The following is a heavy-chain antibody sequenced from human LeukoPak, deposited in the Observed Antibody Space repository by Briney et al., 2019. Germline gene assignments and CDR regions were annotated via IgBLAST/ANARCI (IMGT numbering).Heavy chain of an antibody. CDR1: GGSFSGYY. CDR3: ARLRQQLVKGGYYYYMDV. Sequence: SETLSLTCAVYGGSFSGYYWSWIRQPPGKGLEWIGEINHSGSTNYNPSLKSRVTISVDTSKNQFSLKLSSVTAADTAVYYCARLRQQLVKGGYYYYMDVWGKGTTVTISS. V-gene: IGHV4-34*01. J-gene: IGHJ6*03. CDR2: INHSGST. D-gene: IGHD6-13*01.